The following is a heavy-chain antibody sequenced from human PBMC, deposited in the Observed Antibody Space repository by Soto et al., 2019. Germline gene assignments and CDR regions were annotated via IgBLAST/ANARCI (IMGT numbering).Heavy chain of an antibody. CDR3: ARDRKRYYYGSGKGYYYGMDV. CDR1: GGSISSGGYY. Sequence: SETLSLTCTVSGGSISSGGYYWSWIRQHPGKGLEWIGYIYYSGSTYYNPSLKSRVTISVDTSKNQFSLKLSSVTAADTAVYYCARDRKRYYYGSGKGYYYGMDVWGQGTTVTVSS. V-gene: IGHV4-31*03. D-gene: IGHD3-10*01. CDR2: IYYSGST. J-gene: IGHJ6*02.